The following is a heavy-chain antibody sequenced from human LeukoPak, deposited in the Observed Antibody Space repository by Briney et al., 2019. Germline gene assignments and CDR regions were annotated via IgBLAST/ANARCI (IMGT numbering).Heavy chain of an antibody. CDR2: VDPEDGET. CDR1: GYTFTDYY. V-gene: IGHV1-69-2*01. J-gene: IGHJ4*02. Sequence: ASVKVSCKVSGYTFTDYYMHWVQQAPGKGLEWMGLVDPEDGETIYAEKFQGRVTITADTSTGTAYMELSSLRSEDTAVYYCATDPTMIPEDYWGQGTLVTVSS. D-gene: IGHD3-22*01. CDR3: ATDPTMIPEDY.